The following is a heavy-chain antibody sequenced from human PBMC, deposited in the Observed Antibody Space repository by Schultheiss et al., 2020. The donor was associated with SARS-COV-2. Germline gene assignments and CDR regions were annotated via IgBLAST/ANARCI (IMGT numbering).Heavy chain of an antibody. J-gene: IGHJ4*02. Sequence: GGSLRLSCAASGFTFSSYGMHWVRQGPGKGLEWVAVISSDGRNKYYADSVKGRFTISRDNSKNTLYLQMNSLRAEDTAVYYCAKGALFSSSWTFDYWGQGTLVTVSS. V-gene: IGHV3-30*02. CDR2: ISSDGRNK. CDR3: AKGALFSSSWTFDY. CDR1: GFTFSSYG. D-gene: IGHD6-13*01.